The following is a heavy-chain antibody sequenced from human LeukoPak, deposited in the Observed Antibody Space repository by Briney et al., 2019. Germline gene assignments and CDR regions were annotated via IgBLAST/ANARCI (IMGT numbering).Heavy chain of an antibody. D-gene: IGHD6-13*01. CDR3: ARDRLSAAGSGG. CDR1: GGTFSSYA. J-gene: IGHJ4*02. V-gene: IGHV1-2*06. Sequence: ASVKVSCKASGGTFSSYAISWVRQAPGQGLEWMGRINPDSGGANYAQKFQGTVTMTRDTSINTAYLELSKLRSDDTAVYYCARDRLSAAGSGGWGQGTLVTVSS. CDR2: INPDSGGA.